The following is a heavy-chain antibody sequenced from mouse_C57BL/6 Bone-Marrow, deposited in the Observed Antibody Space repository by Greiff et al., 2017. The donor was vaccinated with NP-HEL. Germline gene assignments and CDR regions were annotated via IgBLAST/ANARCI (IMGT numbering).Heavy chain of an antibody. D-gene: IGHD1-1*01. V-gene: IGHV1-50*01. Sequence: VKLVESGAELVKPGASVKLSCKASGYTFTSYWMQWVKQRPGQGLEWIGEIDPSDSYTNYNQKFKGKATLTVDTSSSTAYMQLSSLTSEDSAVYYCASHYYGSSYNYWGQGTTLTVSS. CDR2: IDPSDSYT. CDR3: ASHYYGSSYNY. CDR1: GYTFTSYW. J-gene: IGHJ2*01.